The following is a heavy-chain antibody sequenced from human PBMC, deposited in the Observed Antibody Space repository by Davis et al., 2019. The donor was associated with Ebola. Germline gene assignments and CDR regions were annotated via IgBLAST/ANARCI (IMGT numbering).Heavy chain of an antibody. CDR2: MNPNSGNT. CDR3: ARDNRYCSSTSCYEIYFDY. Sequence: AASVKVSCKASGYTFTSYDINWVRQATGQGLEWMGWMNPNSGNTGYAQKFQGRVTMTRNTSISTAYMELTSLTSEDTAVYYCARDNRYCSSTSCYEIYFDYWGQGTLVTVSS. J-gene: IGHJ4*02. V-gene: IGHV1-8*01. D-gene: IGHD2-2*01. CDR1: GYTFTSYD.